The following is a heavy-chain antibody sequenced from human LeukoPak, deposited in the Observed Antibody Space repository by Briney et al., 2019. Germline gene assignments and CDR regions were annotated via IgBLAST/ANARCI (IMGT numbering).Heavy chain of an antibody. CDR1: GYTLTELS. CDR2: FDPEDGET. J-gene: IGHJ4*02. Sequence: ASVKVSCKVSGYTLTELSMHWVRQAPGKGLEWMGGFDPEDGETIYAQKFQGRVTMTEDTSTDTAYMELSSLRSEDTAVYYCATDVFVGLGTDYWGQGTLVTVSS. CDR3: ATDVFVGLGTDY. D-gene: IGHD3/OR15-3a*01. V-gene: IGHV1-24*01.